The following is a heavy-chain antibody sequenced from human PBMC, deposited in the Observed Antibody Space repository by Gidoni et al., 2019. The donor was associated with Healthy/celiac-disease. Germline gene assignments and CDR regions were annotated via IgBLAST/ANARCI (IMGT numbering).Heavy chain of an antibody. V-gene: IGHV5-51*03. CDR3: ARDETSTTPPYYYYGMDV. CDR1: GYSFTSYW. CDR2: IYPGDSDT. D-gene: IGHD2-15*01. Sequence: VQLVQSGAEVKKPGESLKISCQVSGYSFTSYWIGWVRQMPGKGLEWMGIIYPGDSDTRYSPSFQGQVTISADKSISTAYLQWSSLKASDTAMYYCARDETSTTPPYYYYGMDVWGQGTTVTVSS. J-gene: IGHJ6*02.